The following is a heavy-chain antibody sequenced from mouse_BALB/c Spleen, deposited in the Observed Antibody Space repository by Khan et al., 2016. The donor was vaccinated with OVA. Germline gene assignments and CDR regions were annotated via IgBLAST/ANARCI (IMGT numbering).Heavy chain of an antibody. CDR2: VDPFNGGT. J-gene: IGHJ3*01. D-gene: IGHD2-1*01. CDR1: GYSFTTYY. V-gene: IGHV1S135*01. Sequence: IQLVQSGPELMKPGASVKISCKASGYSFTTYYIHWVKQSHGKSLEWIGYVDPFNGGTSYNQKFKGKATLTVDKSSSTAYMHLSSLTSEDSAVYYCTRHGNVGWFAYWGQGTLVTVSA. CDR3: TRHGNVGWFAY.